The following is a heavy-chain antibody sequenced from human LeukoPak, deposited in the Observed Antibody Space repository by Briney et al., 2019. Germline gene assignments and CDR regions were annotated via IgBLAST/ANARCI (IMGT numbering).Heavy chain of an antibody. CDR3: ARVPSDYDKTGYWYFDL. V-gene: IGHV4-61*02. J-gene: IGHJ2*01. Sequence: SETLSLTCTVSGGSISSGSYYWSWIRQPAGKGLEWIGRIYTSGSTNYNPSLKSRVTISVDTSKNQFSLKLSSVTAADTAVYYCARVPSDYDKTGYWYFDLWGRGTLVTVSS. CDR1: GGSISSGSYY. D-gene: IGHD5-12*01. CDR2: IYTSGST.